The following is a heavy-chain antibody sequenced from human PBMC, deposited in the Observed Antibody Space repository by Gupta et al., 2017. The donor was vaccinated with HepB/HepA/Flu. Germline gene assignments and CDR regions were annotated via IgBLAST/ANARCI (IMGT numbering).Heavy chain of an antibody. CDR1: EFTVFNNL. Sequence: EGQLVQSGGGLIQPGGSLSPSGAASEFTVFNNLMSWVRLPPGKGPEWVPIIYSNGDASYADSVRARFTISRDKSKNTLYLQMNSLRAEDTAMYFCARKTDTRVGGDYWGQGTLVTVSS. J-gene: IGHJ4*02. CDR3: ARKTDTRVGGDY. D-gene: IGHD1-26*01. CDR2: IYSNGDA. V-gene: IGHV3-53*01.